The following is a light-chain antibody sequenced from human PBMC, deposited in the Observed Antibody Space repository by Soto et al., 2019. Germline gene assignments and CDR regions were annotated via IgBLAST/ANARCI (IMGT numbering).Light chain of an antibody. CDR2: GAS. CDR1: QNINNW. Sequence: DTQMTQSPSTLSASVGATVTITCRARQNINNWLAWYQQKPEKVPKLLIYGASTLEDGVPSRFSGSRSGTECTLTSNSLQPDDFATYYCQRYDGYFGQGTKLEIK. J-gene: IGKJ2*01. CDR3: QRYDGY. V-gene: IGKV1-5*01.